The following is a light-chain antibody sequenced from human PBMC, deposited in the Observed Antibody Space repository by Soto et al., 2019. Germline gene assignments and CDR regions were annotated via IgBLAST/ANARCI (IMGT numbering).Light chain of an antibody. Sequence: DIQMTQSPSSVSASVGDRVTITCRASQYISSWLAWYQQKPGKAPQLLIYAASSLQSGVPSRFSGCGSGTDFTLTISSLQPEDFATYYCLQSTSFPHTFGQGTKLEIK. J-gene: IGKJ2*01. CDR3: LQSTSFPHT. V-gene: IGKV1-12*01. CDR2: AAS. CDR1: QYISSW.